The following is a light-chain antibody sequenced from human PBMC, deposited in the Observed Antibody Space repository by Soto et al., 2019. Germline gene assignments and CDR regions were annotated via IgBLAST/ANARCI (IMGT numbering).Light chain of an antibody. CDR3: CSSATESTYV. CDR2: KGT. CDR1: SSDVGAYNS. V-gene: IGLV2-23*01. J-gene: IGLJ1*01. Sequence: QSALAQPASVSGSPGQSVTISCTGTSSDVGAYNSVSWYQQHPDKAPQLMIYKGTQRPSGVSNRFSGSTSGNAASLTISGLQAGDDDDYFCCSSATESTYVFGTGTKVTVL.